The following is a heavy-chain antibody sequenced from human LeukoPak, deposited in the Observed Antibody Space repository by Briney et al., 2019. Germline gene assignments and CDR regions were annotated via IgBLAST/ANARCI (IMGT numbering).Heavy chain of an antibody. J-gene: IGHJ4*02. V-gene: IGHV4-59*01. Sequence: SETLSLTCTVSGGSISSYYWSWIRQPPGKGLEWIGYIYHSGSTSYNASLKSRVTISVDTSKDQFSLKLSSVTAAGTAVYYCASGGGWNDKFRYWGQGTLVTVSS. CDR2: IYHSGST. CDR3: ASGGGWNDKFRY. D-gene: IGHD1-1*01. CDR1: GGSISSYY.